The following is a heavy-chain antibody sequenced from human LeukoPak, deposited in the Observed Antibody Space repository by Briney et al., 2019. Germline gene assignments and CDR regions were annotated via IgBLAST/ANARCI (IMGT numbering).Heavy chain of an antibody. V-gene: IGHV3-23*01. Sequence: PGGSLRLSCAASGFTFISYAMSWVRQAPGKGLELISAISGSGDSTYYADSVKGRFTISRDSSQNTVYLRMDSLRAEDTAIYYCAKDLLGSSWFYFAYWGQGTLLTVSS. CDR3: AKDLLGSSWFYFAY. J-gene: IGHJ4*02. CDR1: GFTFISYA. D-gene: IGHD6-13*01. CDR2: ISGSGDST.